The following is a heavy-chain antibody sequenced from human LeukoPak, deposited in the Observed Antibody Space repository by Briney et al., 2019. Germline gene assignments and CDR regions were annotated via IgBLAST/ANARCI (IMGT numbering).Heavy chain of an antibody. CDR1: GGSISNGGYY. CDR2: IYYSGST. J-gene: IGHJ6*03. Sequence: PSETLSLTCTVSGGSISNGGYYWSWIRQHPGKGLEWIGYIYYSGSTYYNPSLNSQVTISVDTSENQFSLKLSSVTAADTAVYYCARVDGDYGDYYYYMDVWGKGTTVTVSS. CDR3: ARVDGDYGDYYYYMDV. D-gene: IGHD4-17*01. V-gene: IGHV4-31*01.